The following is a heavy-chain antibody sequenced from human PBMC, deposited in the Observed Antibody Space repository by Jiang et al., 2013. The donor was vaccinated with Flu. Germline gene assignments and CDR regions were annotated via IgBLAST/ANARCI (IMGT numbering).Heavy chain of an antibody. J-gene: IGHJ1*01. Sequence: PGLVKPSQTLSLTYAVTGDSVSSSTSAWNWIRQSPSRGLEWLGRTYYRSKWYNDYAVSVEGRISINGDTYRNQFSLQLNSVTPDDTAVYFCARDLFGDNGYFHHWGQGTLVTVSS. CDR1: GDSVSSSTSA. D-gene: IGHD4-17*01. CDR2: TYYRSKWYN. CDR3: ARDLFGDNGYFHH. V-gene: IGHV6-1*01.